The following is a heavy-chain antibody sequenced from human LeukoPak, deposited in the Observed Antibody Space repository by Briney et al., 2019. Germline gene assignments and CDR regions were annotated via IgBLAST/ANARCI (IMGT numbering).Heavy chain of an antibody. D-gene: IGHD5-18*01. Sequence: GEALQISFKGSGYSFTNYWIGWVRQMPGKGLEYMGIIYPGDSDTTYSPSFQGQVTISADKSIHTAYLQWSSLKASDTAMYYCARLRGYSYGYFDMDVWGRGTTVTVSS. V-gene: IGHV5-51*01. CDR3: ARLRGYSYGYFDMDV. CDR1: GYSFTNYW. CDR2: IYPGDSDT. J-gene: IGHJ6*03.